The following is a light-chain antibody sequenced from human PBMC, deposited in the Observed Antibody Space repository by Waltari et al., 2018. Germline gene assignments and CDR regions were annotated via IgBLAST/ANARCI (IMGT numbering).Light chain of an antibody. CDR3: QRYDDYPPT. CDR1: QSISHW. J-gene: IGKJ4*01. Sequence: DIQMTQSPSTLSASVGDRVTITCRARQSISHWLAWYQQKPGKAPKLLISKASSLEKEVPSRFSGSGSGTEFTRTITNLQPDDFATFYCQRYDDYPPTFGGGTKVEIK. CDR2: KAS. V-gene: IGKV1-5*03.